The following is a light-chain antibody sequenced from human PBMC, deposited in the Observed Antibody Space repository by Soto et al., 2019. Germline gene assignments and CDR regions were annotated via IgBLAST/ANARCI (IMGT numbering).Light chain of an antibody. Sequence: SVLTQPASVSGSPGQSITISCTGTSSDVGSYNYISWYQLHPGKAPKPMIYEVSNRPSGVSNRFSGSKSGDTASLTISGLQAEDEADYYCSSYTTRTTLYVFGTGTKVTVL. CDR1: SSDVGSYNY. V-gene: IGLV2-14*01. CDR3: SSYTTRTTLYV. J-gene: IGLJ1*01. CDR2: EVS.